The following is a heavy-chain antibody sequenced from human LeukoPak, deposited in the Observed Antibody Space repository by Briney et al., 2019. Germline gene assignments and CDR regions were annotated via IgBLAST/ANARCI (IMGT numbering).Heavy chain of an antibody. J-gene: IGHJ4*02. CDR1: GYTLTELS. CDR3: ATDIRYDILTGYAVDY. Sequence: GASVTVSFKFSGYTLTELSMHWVRPAPGKGLEWMGGFDPEDGETIYAQKFQGRVTMTEDTSTDTAYMELSSLRSEDTAVYYCATDIRYDILTGYAVDYWGQGTLVTVSS. D-gene: IGHD3-9*01. CDR2: FDPEDGET. V-gene: IGHV1-24*01.